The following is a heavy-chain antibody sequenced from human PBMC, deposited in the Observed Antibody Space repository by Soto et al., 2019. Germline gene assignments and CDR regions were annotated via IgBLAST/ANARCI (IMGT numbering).Heavy chain of an antibody. J-gene: IGHJ4*02. Sequence: QVQVVESGGGVDQPGRSLRLSLAASGFTFSHYALHWVRKAPGKGLWWMALISYDGSNTYYTDSVKGRFTISRDNSKNTLYLQMNSLRAEDTAVYYCARDLRDASGWCSPGFWGLGTLVTVSS. CDR2: ISYDGSNT. CDR3: ARDLRDASGWCSPGF. D-gene: IGHD6-19*01. CDR1: GFTFSHYA. V-gene: IGHV3-30-3*01.